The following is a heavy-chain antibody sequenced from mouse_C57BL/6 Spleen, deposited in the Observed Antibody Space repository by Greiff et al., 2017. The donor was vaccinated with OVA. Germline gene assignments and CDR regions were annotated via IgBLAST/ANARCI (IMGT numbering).Heavy chain of an antibody. J-gene: IGHJ4*01. Sequence: VKLQESGAELVMPGASVKLSCKASGYTFTSYWIHWVKQRPGQGLEWIGEIDPSDSYTNYNQKFKGKSTLTVDKSSSTAYMQLSSLTSEDSAVYYCARRDYYGYAMDYWGQGTSVTVSS. D-gene: IGHD1-1*01. CDR3: ARRDYYGYAMDY. CDR1: GYTFTSYW. CDR2: IDPSDSYT. V-gene: IGHV1-69*01.